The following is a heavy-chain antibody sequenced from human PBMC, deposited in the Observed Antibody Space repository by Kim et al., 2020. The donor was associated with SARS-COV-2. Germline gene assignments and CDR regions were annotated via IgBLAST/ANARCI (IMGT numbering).Heavy chain of an antibody. Sequence: GESLKISCKGSGYSFTSYWISWVRQMPGKGLEWMGRIDPSDSYTNYSPSFQGHVTISADKSISTAYLQWSSLKASDTAMYYCARRERWRAAAAGIDYWGQGTLVTVSS. J-gene: IGHJ4*02. CDR3: ARRERWRAAAAGIDY. D-gene: IGHD6-13*01. CDR2: IDPSDSYT. CDR1: GYSFTSYW. V-gene: IGHV5-10-1*01.